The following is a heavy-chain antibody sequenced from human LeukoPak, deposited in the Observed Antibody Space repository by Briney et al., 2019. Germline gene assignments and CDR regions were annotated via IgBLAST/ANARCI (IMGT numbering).Heavy chain of an antibody. CDR2: IYYSGST. CDR3: ARADSYGSYYYYYYMDV. CDR1: GGSISSSSYY. J-gene: IGHJ6*03. V-gene: IGHV4-39*07. Sequence: SETLSLTCTVSGGSISSSSYYWGWIRQPPGKGLEWIGSIYYSGSTYYNPSLKSRVTISVDTPKNQFSLKLSSVTAADTAVYYCARADSYGSYYYYYYMDVWGKGTTVTVSS. D-gene: IGHD5-18*01.